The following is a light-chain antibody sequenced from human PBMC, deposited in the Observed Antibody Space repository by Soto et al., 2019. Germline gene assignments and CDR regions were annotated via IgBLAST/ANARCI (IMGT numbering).Light chain of an antibody. J-gene: IGLJ2*01. Sequence: QSALTQPASVSGSPGQSITIPCTGTSNDIGGYNYVSWYQQHPGKVPKLMIFDVSYRPSGISDRFSGSKSGNTASLTISGLQPEEEAYYYCSSYGASSTLFGGGTKLTVL. V-gene: IGLV2-14*03. CDR3: SSYGASSTL. CDR1: SNDIGGYNY. CDR2: DVS.